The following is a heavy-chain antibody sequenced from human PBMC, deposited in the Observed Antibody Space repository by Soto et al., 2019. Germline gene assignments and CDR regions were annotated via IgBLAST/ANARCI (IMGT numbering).Heavy chain of an antibody. CDR1: GGSSISYY. D-gene: IGHD3-16*01. J-gene: IGHJ5*02. CDR2: IYYSGST. V-gene: IGHV4-59*01. Sequence: FETLPLTSTVSGGSSISYYWSWIRQPTGKGLEWIGYIYYSGSTNYNPSLKSRVTISVDTSKNQFSLKLSSVTAADTAVYYCARDPRSGRWGNWFGPWGQGTLVTVSS. CDR3: ARDPRSGRWGNWFGP.